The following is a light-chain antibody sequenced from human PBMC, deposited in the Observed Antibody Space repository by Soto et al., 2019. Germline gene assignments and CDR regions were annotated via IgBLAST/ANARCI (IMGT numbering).Light chain of an antibody. Sequence: DIQMTQSPSSVSASVGDTVTITCRATQGISSWLAWHQQKPGKAPNLLIYGASTLQRGVPSRFSGSGSGTDFTFAISSLQPEDIATYYCQQYDNLPYTFGQGTKVDIK. J-gene: IGKJ2*01. V-gene: IGKV1-12*02. CDR3: QQYDNLPYT. CDR1: QGISSW. CDR2: GAS.